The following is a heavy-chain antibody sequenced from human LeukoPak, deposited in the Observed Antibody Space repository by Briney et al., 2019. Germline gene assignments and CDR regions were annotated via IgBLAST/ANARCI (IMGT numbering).Heavy chain of an antibody. CDR3: ASSSSGSYRDAFDI. J-gene: IGHJ3*02. CDR1: GYTFTGYY. Sequence: ALVKVSCKASGYTFTGYYMHWVRQAPGQGLEWMGWINPNSGGTNYAQKFQGRVTMTRDTSISTAYMELSRLRSDDTAVYYCASSSSGSYRDAFDIWGQGTMVTVSS. CDR2: INPNSGGT. V-gene: IGHV1-2*02. D-gene: IGHD6-19*01.